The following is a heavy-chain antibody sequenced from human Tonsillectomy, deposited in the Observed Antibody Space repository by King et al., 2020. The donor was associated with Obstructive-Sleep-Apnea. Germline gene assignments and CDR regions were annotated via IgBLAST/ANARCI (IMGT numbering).Heavy chain of an antibody. CDR1: GGSIHSSSYY. CDR3: ASTIAAAGTGWFDP. Sequence: LQLQESGPGLVKPSETLSLTFTVSGGSIHSSSYYLGWSRPPPGKGLGWIGSIYYSGSTYYNPPLKRRGTLSVDTSKNQFSLMLSSVTAADTAVYYCASTIAAAGTGWFDPWGQGTLVTVSS. D-gene: IGHD6-13*01. V-gene: IGHV4-39*07. CDR2: IYYSGST. J-gene: IGHJ5*02.